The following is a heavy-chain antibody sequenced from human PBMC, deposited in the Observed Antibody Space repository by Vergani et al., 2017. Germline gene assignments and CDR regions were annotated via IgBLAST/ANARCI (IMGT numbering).Heavy chain of an antibody. CDR3: ARVNTETNGHLYYYYYMDV. CDR2: IVHTGRP. D-gene: IGHD4-11*01. Sequence: QVQLQQWGGGLLKPSETLSLTCVVNGGSFTSYHWTWIRQSPGEGLEWVGDIVHTGRPDYNPYLKSRLTMSVDKSRNQFSLTLNSVTATDTAIYFCARVNTETNGHLYYYYYMDVWGQGTAVTVS. J-gene: IGHJ6*03. V-gene: IGHV4-34*12. CDR1: GGSFTSYH.